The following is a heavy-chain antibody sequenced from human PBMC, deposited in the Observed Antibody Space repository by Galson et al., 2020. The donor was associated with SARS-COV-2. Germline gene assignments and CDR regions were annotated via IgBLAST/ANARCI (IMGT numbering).Heavy chain of an antibody. CDR1: GFTFSSSE. CDR2: LSSRVRTL. CDR3: ASLFGAKYDYDSSGYYGSYYGMDV. Sequence: GASLKISCAASGFTFSSSEMNCVRPVPGQGLAWVLYLSSRVRTLFYADSVKGRFTISRDHAKNSLYLQMTSQRAEDTAVYYCASLFGAKYDYDSSGYYGSYYGMDVGGQGTTVTVSS. D-gene: IGHD3-22*01. V-gene: IGHV3-48*03. J-gene: IGHJ6*02.